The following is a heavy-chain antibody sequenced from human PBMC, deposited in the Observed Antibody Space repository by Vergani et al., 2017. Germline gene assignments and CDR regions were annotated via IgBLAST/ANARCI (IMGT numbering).Heavy chain of an antibody. J-gene: IGHJ4*02. D-gene: IGHD1-1*01. Sequence: EVQLVQSGAEVKKPGESLKISCKASGYSFSNYWIGWVRQMSGKGLEWMGIIYPGDSDTRYSPSFQGQVTISADKSITTAYLQWGSLRASDTALYYCARHTTYTDSWGQGTLVTVSS. CDR1: GYSFSNYW. V-gene: IGHV5-51*01. CDR3: ARHTTYTDS. CDR2: IYPGDSDT.